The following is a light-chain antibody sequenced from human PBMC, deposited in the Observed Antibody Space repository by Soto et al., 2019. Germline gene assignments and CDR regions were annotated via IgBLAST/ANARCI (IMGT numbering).Light chain of an antibody. CDR3: QQYGSSPLT. J-gene: IGKJ4*01. CDR2: CAS. CDR1: QSVTSSY. Sequence: EIVLTQSPGTLSLSPGERATLSCRASQSVTSSYLAWYQQKPGQAPRLLIYCASSRATGIADRFSGSGSGTDFTLIINRLEPEDFAVYYCQQYGSSPLTFGGGTKVEIK. V-gene: IGKV3-20*01.